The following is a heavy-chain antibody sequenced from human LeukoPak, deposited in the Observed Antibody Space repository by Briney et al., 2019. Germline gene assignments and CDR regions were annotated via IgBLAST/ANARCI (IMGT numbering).Heavy chain of an antibody. Sequence: GSLRLSCAASGFSFSTYWMSWVRQTPEKGLEFVANIDQGGSVRNYMDSLKGRCTISRDNAKKSLYLEINSLRADDTAVYYCARDPESSSFDLWGRGALVTVSS. D-gene: IGHD6-13*01. CDR2: IDQGGSVR. CDR1: GFSFSTYW. CDR3: ARDPESSSFDL. V-gene: IGHV3-7*01. J-gene: IGHJ4*02.